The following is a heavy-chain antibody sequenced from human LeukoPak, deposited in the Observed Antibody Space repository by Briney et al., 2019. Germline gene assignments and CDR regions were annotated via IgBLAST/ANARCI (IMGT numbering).Heavy chain of an antibody. V-gene: IGHV4-59*11. CDR1: GGSISSHY. J-gene: IGHJ6*03. D-gene: IGHD1-26*01. CDR3: ARVVVPATLPPYYHYMDV. Sequence: SETLSLTCSVSGGSISSHYWSWIRQPPGKGLEWIGYISNSESTNSNPSLKSRVTISIDPSKEQFSLRLSSVTVADSALYYCARVVVPATLPPYYHYMDVWGKGASVTSP. CDR2: ISNSEST.